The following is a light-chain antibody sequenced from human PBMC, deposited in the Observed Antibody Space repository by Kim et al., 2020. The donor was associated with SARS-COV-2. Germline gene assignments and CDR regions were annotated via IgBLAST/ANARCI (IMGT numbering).Light chain of an antibody. CDR2: GAS. J-gene: IGKJ2*01. Sequence: SAGERATVTLRASHSLSSNLAWYQQKPGHAPRLLIYGASARATGIPARFSGSGSGTEFTLTISSLQSEDFAVYYCQQYNNWPPLYTFGQGTKLEI. CDR3: QQYNNWPPLYT. V-gene: IGKV3-15*01. CDR1: HSLSSN.